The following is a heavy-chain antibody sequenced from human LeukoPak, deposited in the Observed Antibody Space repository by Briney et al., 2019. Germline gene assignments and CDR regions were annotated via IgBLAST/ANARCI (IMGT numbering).Heavy chain of an antibody. CDR1: GGSISSSSYY. CDR2: IYYSGRT. J-gene: IGHJ4*02. Sequence: PSETLSLTCTVSGGSISSSSYYWGWIRQPPGKGLEWIGSIYYSGRTYFNPSLKSRVTISVDTSKNQFSLKLSSVTAADTAVYYCARESEEVDYWGQGTLVTVSS. V-gene: IGHV4-39*07. CDR3: ARESEEVDY.